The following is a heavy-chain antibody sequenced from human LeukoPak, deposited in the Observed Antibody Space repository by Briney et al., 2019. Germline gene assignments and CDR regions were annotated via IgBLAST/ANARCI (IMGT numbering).Heavy chain of an antibody. CDR3: AREGAYYA. Sequence: GGSLRLSCVTSGFTFINYAMTWVRQAPGKGLEWVSVIYSGGSTYYADSVKGRFTISRHNSKNTLYLQMNSLRAEDTAVYYCAREGAYYAWGQGTLVTVSS. CDR2: IYSGGST. CDR1: GFTFINYA. V-gene: IGHV3-53*04. J-gene: IGHJ5*02. D-gene: IGHD3-10*01.